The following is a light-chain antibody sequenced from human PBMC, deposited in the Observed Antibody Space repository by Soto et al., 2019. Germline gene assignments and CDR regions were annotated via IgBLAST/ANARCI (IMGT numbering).Light chain of an antibody. CDR3: AVWDDSLNGVV. CDR2: YDD. CDR1: SSNVGNNA. Sequence: QSVLTQPPSVSEAPRQRVTISCSGSSSNVGNNAVNWYQQLPGKAPKLLIYYDDLLPSGVSDRFSGSKSGTSASLAISGLQSEDEAGDYCAVWDDSLNGVVFGGGTKLTVL. J-gene: IGLJ2*01. V-gene: IGLV1-36*01.